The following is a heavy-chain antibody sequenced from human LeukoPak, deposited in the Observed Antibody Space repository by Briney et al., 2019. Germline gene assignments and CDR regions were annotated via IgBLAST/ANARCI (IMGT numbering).Heavy chain of an antibody. Sequence: GGSLRLSCAASGFTFSSYGMHWVRQAPGKGLEWVAVISYDGSNKYYADSVKGRFTISRDNSKNTLYLQMNSLRAEDTAVYYCAKEGDIAAAGSYYFDYWGQGTLVTVSS. CDR3: AKEGDIAAAGSYYFDY. V-gene: IGHV3-30*18. D-gene: IGHD6-13*01. CDR1: GFTFSSYG. CDR2: ISYDGSNK. J-gene: IGHJ4*02.